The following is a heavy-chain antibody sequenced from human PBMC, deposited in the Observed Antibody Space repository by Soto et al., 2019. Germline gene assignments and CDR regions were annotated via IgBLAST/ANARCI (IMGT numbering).Heavy chain of an antibody. CDR3: ADVTITYGGVIGLDAFDI. V-gene: IGHV2-5*02. Sequence: QITLKESAPTLVQPTQPLTLRCTFSGFSLSPVGVGVGWIRQPPGKALEWIAVIYWDKDKRYNPSLSNRLSLNMDLSRTLVVVTMNNMDPVDTGTYYCADVTITYGGVIGLDAFDIWGQGTLVTVSS. J-gene: IGHJ3*02. CDR1: GFSLSPVGVG. D-gene: IGHD3-16*02. CDR2: IYWDKDK.